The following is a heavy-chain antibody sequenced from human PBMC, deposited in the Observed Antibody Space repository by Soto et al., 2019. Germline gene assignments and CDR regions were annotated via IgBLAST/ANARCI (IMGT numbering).Heavy chain of an antibody. V-gene: IGHV3-23*01. D-gene: IGHD2-2*01. CDR1: GFTFSSYA. Sequence: EVQLLESGGGLVQPGGPLRLSCAASGFTFSSYAMTWVRQAPGKGLEWVSAITGGGDNTYYADSVKGRFTISRDNFKNTLYLQMDSLRDEDTAIYYGAKGSKGFDYWGQGTLVTVSS. J-gene: IGHJ4*02. CDR3: AKGSKGFDY. CDR2: ITGGGDNT.